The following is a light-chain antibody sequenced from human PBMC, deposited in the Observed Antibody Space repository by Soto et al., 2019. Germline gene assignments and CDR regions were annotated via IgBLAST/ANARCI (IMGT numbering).Light chain of an antibody. J-gene: IGLJ3*02. CDR1: SSNIGANYD. CDR3: QSSDSSLSGWV. V-gene: IGLV1-40*01. Sequence: QSVLTQPPSVSGAPGQGVTISCTGGSSNIGANYDVHWYQQLPGTAPKVLIYGNSNRPSGVPDRFSGSKSGTSASLVITGLQAEDEADYYCQSSDSSLSGWVFGGGTKLTVL. CDR2: GNS.